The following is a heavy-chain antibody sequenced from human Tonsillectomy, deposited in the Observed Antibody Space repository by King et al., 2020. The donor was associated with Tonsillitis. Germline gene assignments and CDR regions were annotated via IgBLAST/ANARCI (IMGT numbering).Heavy chain of an antibody. J-gene: IGHJ4*02. Sequence: VQLVESGGGVARPGGSLRLSCAPSGFTFHDYGMSWGRQAPGKGLEWVSGSNWNGGSTGYADSVKGRFTIFRDNPRNSLYLQMNSLIAEDTALYYCASHQSSGWYIDIRFDYWGQGTLVTVSS. CDR3: ASHQSSGWYIDIRFDY. CDR1: GFTFHDYG. V-gene: IGHV3-20*04. CDR2: SNWNGGST. D-gene: IGHD6-19*01.